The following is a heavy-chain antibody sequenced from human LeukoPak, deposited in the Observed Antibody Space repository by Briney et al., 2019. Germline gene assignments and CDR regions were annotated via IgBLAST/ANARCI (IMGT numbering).Heavy chain of an antibody. CDR2: ISSSSSTI. Sequence: PGWSLRLSCAASGFTFSSYSMNWVRQAPGKGLEWVSYISSSSSTIYYADSVKGRFTISRDNAKNSLYLQMNSLRAEDTAVYYCARDSFEMGYAFDIWGQGTMVTVSS. CDR3: ARDSFEMGYAFDI. V-gene: IGHV3-48*01. CDR1: GFTFSSYS. J-gene: IGHJ3*02. D-gene: IGHD5-24*01.